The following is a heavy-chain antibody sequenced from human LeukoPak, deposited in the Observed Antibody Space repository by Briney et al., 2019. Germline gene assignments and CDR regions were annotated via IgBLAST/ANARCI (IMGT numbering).Heavy chain of an antibody. Sequence: GGSLRLSCAASGFTFNSYAMSWVRQAPGKGLEWVSAISGSGGSTYYADSVKGRFTISRDNSKNTLYLQMNSLRAEDTAVYYCAKYRHWNGGYDYWGQGTLVTASS. CDR3: AKYRHWNGGYDY. V-gene: IGHV3-23*01. D-gene: IGHD1-1*01. J-gene: IGHJ4*02. CDR1: GFTFNSYA. CDR2: ISGSGGST.